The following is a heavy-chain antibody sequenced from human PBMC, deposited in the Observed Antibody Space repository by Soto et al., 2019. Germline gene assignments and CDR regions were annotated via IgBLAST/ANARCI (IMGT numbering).Heavy chain of an antibody. CDR2: IYYSGST. J-gene: IGHJ4*02. D-gene: IGHD4-17*01. CDR3: ARHPSMTTVTINY. Sequence: SETLSLTCTVSGGSISSYYWGWIRQAPGKGLEWIGSIYYSGSTYYNPSLKSRVTISVDTSKNQFSLKLSSVTAADTAVYYCARHPSMTTVTINYWGQGTLVTVSS. CDR1: GGSISSYY. V-gene: IGHV4-39*01.